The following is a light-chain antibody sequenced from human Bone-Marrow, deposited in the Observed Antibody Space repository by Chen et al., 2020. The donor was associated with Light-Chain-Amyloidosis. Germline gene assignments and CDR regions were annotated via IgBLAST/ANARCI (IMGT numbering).Light chain of an antibody. CDR1: TGPVTSGNY. Sequence: QTVLTQEPSVTVPPGGTVTLTCASSTGPVTSGNYPTWLQQKPGQAPRTLIYSTTQKYSWTPARFSGSLLGGKAALTLSGVQPEDEADYYCLLYDGGVQGMFGGGTKLTVL. CDR2: STT. CDR3: LLYDGGVQGM. J-gene: IGLJ3*02. V-gene: IGLV7-43*01.